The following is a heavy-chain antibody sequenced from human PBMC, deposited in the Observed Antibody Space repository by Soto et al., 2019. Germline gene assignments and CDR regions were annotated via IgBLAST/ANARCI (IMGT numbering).Heavy chain of an antibody. J-gene: IGHJ3*02. V-gene: IGHV6-1*01. Sequence: SQTLSLTGASSGDSVSSNSAAWNWIRQSPSRGLEWLGRTYYRSKWYNDYAVSVKSRITINPDTSKNQFSLQLNSVTPEDTAVYYCARVRIAVALVGAFDIWGQGTMVTVSS. CDR2: TYYRSKWYN. CDR1: GDSVSSNSAA. D-gene: IGHD6-19*01. CDR3: ARVRIAVALVGAFDI.